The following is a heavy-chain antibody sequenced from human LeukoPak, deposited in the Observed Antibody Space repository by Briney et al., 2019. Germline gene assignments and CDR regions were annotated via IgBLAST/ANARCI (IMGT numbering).Heavy chain of an antibody. Sequence: GESLKISCKGSGYSFTSYWNGWGRQLPGKGLEGMGIIYPGDSDTRYGPSFQGQVTISADKSISTAYLQWSSLKASDTAMYYCALVVPAALGWFDPWGQGTLVTVSS. CDR2: IYPGDSDT. CDR3: ALVVPAALGWFDP. D-gene: IGHD2-2*01. J-gene: IGHJ5*02. CDR1: GYSFTSYW. V-gene: IGHV5-51*01.